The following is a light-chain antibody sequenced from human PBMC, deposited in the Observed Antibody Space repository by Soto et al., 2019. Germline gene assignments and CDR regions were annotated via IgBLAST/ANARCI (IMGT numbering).Light chain of an antibody. CDR3: QQYHSYPIT. CDR1: QSISNW. V-gene: IGKV1-5*02. Sequence: DIQMTQSPSTLSASVGDTVTIICRASQSISNWLAWYQQKPGKAPNLLIYDASIFESGVPSRFSGRGSGTRFTLTISSLQPDDFATYYCQQYHSYPITFGQGTRLDIK. CDR2: DAS. J-gene: IGKJ5*01.